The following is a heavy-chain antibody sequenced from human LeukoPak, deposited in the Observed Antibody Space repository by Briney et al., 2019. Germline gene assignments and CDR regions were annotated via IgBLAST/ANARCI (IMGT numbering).Heavy chain of an antibody. CDR3: ARRLSLRFDAFAV. V-gene: IGHV3-9*01. CDR1: GFTFDDYA. Sequence: GGSLRLSCAAYGFTFDDYAMHWVRQAPGKGLEWVSGISWNSGSIGYADSVKGRFTISRDTSKNTLLLQMNSLRADDTALYFCARRLSLRFDAFAVWGPGTVVTVSS. CDR2: ISWNSGSI. J-gene: IGHJ3*01. D-gene: IGHD3-3*01.